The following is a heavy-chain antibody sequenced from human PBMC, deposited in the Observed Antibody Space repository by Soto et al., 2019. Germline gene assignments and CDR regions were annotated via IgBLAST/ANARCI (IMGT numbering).Heavy chain of an antibody. Sequence: GGSLRLSCVASGFTFNKYALAWVRQAPGKGLEWVSAISGSGASTYDADSVKGRFTISRDNSNNTLYLQMNSLRAEDTAVYYCAKGPEILWLAYWGQG. V-gene: IGHV3-23*01. CDR3: AKGPEILWLAY. CDR1: GFTFNKYA. J-gene: IGHJ4*02. D-gene: IGHD2-21*01. CDR2: ISGSGAST.